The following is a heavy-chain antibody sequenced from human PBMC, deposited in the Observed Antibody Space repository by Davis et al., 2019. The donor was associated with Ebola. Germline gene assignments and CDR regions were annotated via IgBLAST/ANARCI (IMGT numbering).Heavy chain of an antibody. CDR3: ARHLLATRQFDY. Sequence: GESLKISCKGSGYTFTNYWIAWVRQMPGKGLEWMGIIYPGDSDTRYSPSFQGQVTISADKSISTAYLQWNSLKASDTAMYYCARHLLATRQFDYWGLGTLVTVSS. CDR1: GYTFTNYW. CDR2: IYPGDSDT. J-gene: IGHJ4*02. V-gene: IGHV5-51*01. D-gene: IGHD5-24*01.